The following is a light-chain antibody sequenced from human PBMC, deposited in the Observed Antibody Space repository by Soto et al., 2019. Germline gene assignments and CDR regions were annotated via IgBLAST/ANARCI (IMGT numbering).Light chain of an antibody. CDR3: QQYGSSPIN. CDR2: GAS. Sequence: EIVLTQSPGTLSLSPGERATLSCRASQSVSSSYLAWYQQKPGQAPRLLIYGASSRATGIPDRFSGSGSGTDFTLTISRLETEDFAVYYCQQYGSSPINFGPGTRLEIK. CDR1: QSVSSSY. J-gene: IGKJ5*01. V-gene: IGKV3-20*01.